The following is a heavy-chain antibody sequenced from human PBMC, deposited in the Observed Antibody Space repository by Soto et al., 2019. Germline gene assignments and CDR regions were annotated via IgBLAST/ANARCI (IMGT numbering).Heavy chain of an antibody. CDR3: ARGYDSSGYTPAWFDP. D-gene: IGHD3-22*01. CDR2: INHSGST. CDR1: GGSFSGYY. J-gene: IGHJ5*02. V-gene: IGHV4-34*01. Sequence: SETLSLTCAVYGGSFSGYYWSWIRQPPGKGLEWIGEINHSGSTNYNPSLKSRVTISVDTSKNQFSLKLSSVTAADTAVYYCARGYDSSGYTPAWFDPWGQGTLVTVSS.